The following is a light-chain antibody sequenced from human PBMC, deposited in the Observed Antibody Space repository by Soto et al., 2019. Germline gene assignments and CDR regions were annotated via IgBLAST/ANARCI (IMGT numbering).Light chain of an antibody. J-gene: IGKJ1*01. CDR2: DAS. CDR3: QRYNNWPET. CDR1: QSVDNN. Sequence: EIVLTQSPGTLSLSPGERATLACRASQSVDNNLAWFQQKPGQAPRLLIYDASTRATGIPARFSGSGSGTEFTLTISSLQSEDFAVYFCQRYNNWPETFGQGTKVDIK. V-gene: IGKV3-15*01.